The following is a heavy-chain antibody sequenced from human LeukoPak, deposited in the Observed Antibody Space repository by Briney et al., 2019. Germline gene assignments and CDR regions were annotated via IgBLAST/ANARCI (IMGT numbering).Heavy chain of an antibody. D-gene: IGHD2-15*01. CDR1: VYTFTVYY. Sequence: GASVKVSCKASVYTFTVYYMHWVRQAPGQGLEWMGWINPNSGGTNYAQKFQGRVTIARDTSISTAYMELSGLRSDDTAVYYCARQPPGYCSGGSCYGDWFDPWGQGTLVTVSS. CDR2: INPNSGGT. CDR3: ARQPPGYCSGGSCYGDWFDP. V-gene: IGHV1-2*02. J-gene: IGHJ5*02.